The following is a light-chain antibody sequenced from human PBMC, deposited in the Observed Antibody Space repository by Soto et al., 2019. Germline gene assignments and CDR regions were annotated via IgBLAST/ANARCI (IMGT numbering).Light chain of an antibody. CDR2: GTS. V-gene: IGKV3-20*01. J-gene: IGKJ2*01. CDR1: QSVSNSY. CDR3: QQYGSSLYT. Sequence: EIVLTQSPGTLSLSPGERATLSCRASQSVSNSYLAWYQQKPGQSPRLLIYGTSSRATGIPDRFSGSGSGTDFTLTISRLESEDFAVFYCQQYGSSLYTFGQGTKLEIK.